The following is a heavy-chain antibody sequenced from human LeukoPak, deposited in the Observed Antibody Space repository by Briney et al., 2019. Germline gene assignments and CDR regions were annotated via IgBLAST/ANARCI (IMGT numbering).Heavy chain of an antibody. Sequence: GASVKVSCKASGGTFSSYAISWVRQAPGQGLEWMGGIIPIFGTANYAQKFQGRVTITADKSTSTAYMELSSLRSEDTAVYYCAREGREVYGSGSPDDYWGQGTLVTVSS. D-gene: IGHD3-10*01. J-gene: IGHJ4*02. CDR3: AREGREVYGSGSPDDY. CDR2: IIPIFGTA. CDR1: GGTFSSYA. V-gene: IGHV1-69*06.